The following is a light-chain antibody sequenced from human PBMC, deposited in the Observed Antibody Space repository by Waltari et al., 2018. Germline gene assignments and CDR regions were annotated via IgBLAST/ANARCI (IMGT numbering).Light chain of an antibody. Sequence: QSVLTQPPSASGTPGQRVTISCSGRSSNIGSHNVNWDQKRPGTAPKLLSYRTNQRPSGVPDRCSGSKSGNSASRAISGLQSEDEAEYYCAAWDDSLNGLFGGGTKLTVL. CDR3: AAWDDSLNGL. J-gene: IGLJ2*01. V-gene: IGLV1-44*01. CDR1: SSNIGSHN. CDR2: RTN.